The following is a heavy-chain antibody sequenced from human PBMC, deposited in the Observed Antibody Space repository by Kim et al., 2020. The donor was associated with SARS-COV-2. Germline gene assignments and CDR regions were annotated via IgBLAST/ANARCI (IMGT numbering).Heavy chain of an antibody. Sequence: TTDYAAAVKGRFTISRDDSKNTLYLQMNSLKTADTAVYYCTTYSRGDGFDIWDQGTMVTVSS. CDR2: TT. CDR3: TTYSRGDGFDI. V-gene: IGHV3-15*05. D-gene: IGHD2-15*01. J-gene: IGHJ3*02.